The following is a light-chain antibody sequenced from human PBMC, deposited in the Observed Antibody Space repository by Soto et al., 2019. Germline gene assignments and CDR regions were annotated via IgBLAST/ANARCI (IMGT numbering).Light chain of an antibody. J-gene: IGKJ4*01. CDR1: QTISSY. CDR2: AAS. Sequence: DIQMTQSPSSLSASVGDRVTITCRASQTISSYLNWYQQKPGKAPKLLIYAASSLQGGVPSRFSGSGSGTYFTLTITSLQPEDFATYYCQQSYSTPPLTFGGGTQVEIK. V-gene: IGKV1-39*01. CDR3: QQSYSTPPLT.